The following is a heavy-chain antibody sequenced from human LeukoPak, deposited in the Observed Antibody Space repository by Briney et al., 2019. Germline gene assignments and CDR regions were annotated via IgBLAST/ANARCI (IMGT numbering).Heavy chain of an antibody. D-gene: IGHD3-10*01. CDR1: GYTFTSYD. J-gene: IGHJ5*02. Sequence: ASVKVSCKASGYTFTSYDINWVRQATGQGLEWMRWMNPNSGNTGYAQKFQGRVTMTRNTSISTAYMELSSLRSEDTAVYYCARSAKLTYYYGSGSLNWFDPWGQGTLVTVSS. CDR2: MNPNSGNT. V-gene: IGHV1-8*01. CDR3: ARSAKLTYYYGSGSLNWFDP.